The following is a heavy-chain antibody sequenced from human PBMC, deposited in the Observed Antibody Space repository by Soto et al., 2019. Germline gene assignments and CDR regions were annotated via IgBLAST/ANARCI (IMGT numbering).Heavy chain of an antibody. V-gene: IGHV3-7*05. Sequence: GGSLRLSCAASGFIFSNYWMNWVRQAPGKGLEWLANINEDGVEKGYVDSVRGRFTIPRDDANSHVYLDMNDVRPEDTALYYCARGHPRGRYFDWLIFPLGYWGRGALVTVSS. J-gene: IGHJ4*02. CDR2: INEDGVEK. CDR3: ARGHPRGRYFDWLIFPLGY. D-gene: IGHD3-9*01. CDR1: GFIFSNYW.